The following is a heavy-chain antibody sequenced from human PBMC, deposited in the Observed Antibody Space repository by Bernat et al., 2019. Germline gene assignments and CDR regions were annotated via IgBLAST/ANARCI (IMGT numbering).Heavy chain of an antibody. CDR1: GFTFSSYA. Sequence: EVQLVESGGGLVQPGGSLRLSCAASGFTFSSYAMHWVRQVPGKGLEYVSAISSNGGSTYYANSVKGRFTISRDNSKNTLYLQMGSLRAEDMAVYYCARVRTYYYDSSGYYYDYWGQGTLVTVSS. J-gene: IGHJ4*02. D-gene: IGHD3-22*01. CDR2: ISSNGGST. CDR3: ARVRTYYYDSSGYYYDY. V-gene: IGHV3-64*01.